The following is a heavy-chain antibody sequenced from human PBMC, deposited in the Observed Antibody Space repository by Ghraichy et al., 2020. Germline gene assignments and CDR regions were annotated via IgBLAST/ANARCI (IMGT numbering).Heavy chain of an antibody. D-gene: IGHD3-10*01. CDR1: GGSISSGGYY. CDR2: IYYSGST. CDR3: ARDRRRYGSGSYWYYGMDV. V-gene: IGHV4-31*03. J-gene: IGHJ6*02. Sequence: SETLSLTCTVSGGSISSGGYYWSWIRQHPGKGLEWIGYIYYSGSTYYNPSLKSRATISVDTSKNQFSLKLSSVTAADTAVYYCARDRRRYGSGSYWYYGMDVWGQGTTVTVSS.